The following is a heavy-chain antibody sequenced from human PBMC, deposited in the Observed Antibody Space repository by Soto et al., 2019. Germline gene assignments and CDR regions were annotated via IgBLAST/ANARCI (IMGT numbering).Heavy chain of an antibody. J-gene: IGHJ5*02. CDR3: AKGPTYNYANYFDP. CDR1: GFTFSSYA. CDR2: MSGSGDNT. V-gene: IGHV3-23*01. D-gene: IGHD1-1*01. Sequence: EVQLLESGGDLVQPGGSLRLSCAASGFTFSSYAMSWVRQAPGKGPEWVSSMSGSGDNTYYADSVKGRFIISRDNSKNTLYLQMSRLRVDDTAVYSCAKGPTYNYANYFDPWGQGTLVTVSS.